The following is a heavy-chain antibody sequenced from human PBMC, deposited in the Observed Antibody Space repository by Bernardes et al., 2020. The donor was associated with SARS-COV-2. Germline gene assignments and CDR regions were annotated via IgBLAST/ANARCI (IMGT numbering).Heavy chain of an antibody. J-gene: IGHJ4*02. V-gene: IGHV3-33*01. Sequence: GGSLRLSCAASGFTFSSYGMHWVRQAPGKGLEWVAVIWYDGSNKYYADSVKGRFTISRDNSKNTLYLQMNSLRAEDTAVYYCALHYDFWSGFDYWGQGTLVTVSS. D-gene: IGHD3-3*01. CDR1: GFTFSSYG. CDR2: IWYDGSNK. CDR3: ALHYDFWSGFDY.